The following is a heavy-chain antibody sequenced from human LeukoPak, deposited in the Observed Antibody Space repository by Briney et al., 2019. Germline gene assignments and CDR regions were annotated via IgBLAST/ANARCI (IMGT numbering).Heavy chain of an antibody. CDR1: GFTFSSYG. CDR3: ARDAAAAGPGDY. J-gene: IGHJ4*02. V-gene: IGHV3-33*01. CDR2: IWYDGSNR. D-gene: IGHD6-13*01. Sequence: GGSLRLSCAASGFTFSSYGMHWVRQAPGKGLEWVAVIWYDGSNRYYADSVKGRFTISRDNSKNTLYLQMNSLRAEDTAVYYCARDAAAAGPGDYWGQGALVTVSS.